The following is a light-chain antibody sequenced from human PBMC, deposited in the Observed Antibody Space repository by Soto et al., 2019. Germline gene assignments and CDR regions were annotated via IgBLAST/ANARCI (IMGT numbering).Light chain of an antibody. V-gene: IGLV2-14*01. CDR1: SSDVGGYNY. Sequence: QSALPQPASVSGSPGPSITISCTGTSSDVGGYNYVSWYQQHPGKAPKLMIYDVSNRPSGVSNRFSGSKSGNTASLTISGLQAEDEADYYFSSYTSSSPVVVGGGTKLTVL. J-gene: IGLJ2*01. CDR2: DVS. CDR3: SSYTSSSPVV.